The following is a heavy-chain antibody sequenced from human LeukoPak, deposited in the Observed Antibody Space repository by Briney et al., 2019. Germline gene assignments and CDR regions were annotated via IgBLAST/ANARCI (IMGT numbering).Heavy chain of an antibody. V-gene: IGHV3-74*01. CDR1: GFAFSSYW. CDR3: ARDPGYYYYYGMDV. CDR2: INSDGSST. Sequence: GGSLRLSCAASGFAFSSYWMHWVRQAPGKGLVWVSRINSDGSSTSYADSVKGRFTISRDNAKNTLYLQMNSLRAEDTAVYYCARDPGYYYYYGMDVWGQGTTVTVSS. J-gene: IGHJ6*02.